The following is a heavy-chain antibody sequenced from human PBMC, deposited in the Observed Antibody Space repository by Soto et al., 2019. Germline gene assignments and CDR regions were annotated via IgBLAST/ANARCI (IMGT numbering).Heavy chain of an antibody. Sequence: GSMSLSCASSGFTFSSYWREWIRQPPGKGLEWVANIKQNGDEKYYVDSVKGRFTISRDNAKNSLYLQMTSLRAEDTAVYYCARETGTLDYWGQGTLVTVSS. V-gene: IGHV3-7*01. CDR1: GFTFSSYW. CDR3: ARETGTLDY. CDR2: IKQNGDEK. D-gene: IGHD7-27*01. J-gene: IGHJ4*02.